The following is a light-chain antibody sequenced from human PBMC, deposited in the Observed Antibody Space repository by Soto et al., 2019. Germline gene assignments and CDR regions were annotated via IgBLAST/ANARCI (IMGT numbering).Light chain of an antibody. Sequence: DIQMTQSPSTLSASVGDRVTISCRASQSISSWLAWYQQKPGKAPKLLIYDASSLESGVPSRFSGSGFGTEFTLTISSLQPDDFATYYCQQYNSYSPWTFGQGTKAEIK. V-gene: IGKV1-5*01. CDR1: QSISSW. CDR3: QQYNSYSPWT. CDR2: DAS. J-gene: IGKJ1*01.